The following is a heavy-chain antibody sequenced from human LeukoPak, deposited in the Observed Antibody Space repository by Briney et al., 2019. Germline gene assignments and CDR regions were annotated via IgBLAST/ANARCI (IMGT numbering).Heavy chain of an antibody. D-gene: IGHD3-10*01. V-gene: IGHV3-30*02. CDR3: AKDELLWFGESYFDY. CDR2: IRYDGSNK. Sequence: PGGSLRLSCAASGFTFSSYGMHWVRQAPGKGLEWVAFIRYDGSNKYYVDSVKGRFTISRDNSKNTLYLQMNSLRAEDTAVYYCAKDELLWFGESYFDYWGQGTLVTVSS. J-gene: IGHJ4*02. CDR1: GFTFSSYG.